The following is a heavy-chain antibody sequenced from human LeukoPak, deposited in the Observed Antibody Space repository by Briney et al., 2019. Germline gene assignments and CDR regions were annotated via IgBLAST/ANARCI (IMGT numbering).Heavy chain of an antibody. CDR1: GGSISSSSYY. Sequence: SETLSLTCSVSGGSISSSSYYWGWIRQPPGKGLEWIGSIYYSGSTYYNPSLKSRVTISVDTSKNHFSLKLSSVTAADTAVYYCARHWGSTSSAVDYWGQGTLVTVSS. J-gene: IGHJ4*02. CDR3: ARHWGSTSSAVDY. D-gene: IGHD2-2*01. CDR2: IYYSGST. V-gene: IGHV4-39*01.